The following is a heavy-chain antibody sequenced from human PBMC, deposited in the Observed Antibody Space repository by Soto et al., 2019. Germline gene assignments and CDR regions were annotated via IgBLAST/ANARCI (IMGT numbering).Heavy chain of an antibody. CDR1: GFTFSSYA. CDR2: ISYDGSNK. Sequence: GGSLRLSCAASGFTFSSYAMHWVRQAPGKGLEWVAVISYDGSNKYYADSVKGRFTISRDNSKNTLYLQMNSLRAEDTAVYYCARVVVPAAILDGYYGMDVWGQGTTVTVS. V-gene: IGHV3-30-3*01. D-gene: IGHD2-2*01. J-gene: IGHJ6*02. CDR3: ARVVVPAAILDGYYGMDV.